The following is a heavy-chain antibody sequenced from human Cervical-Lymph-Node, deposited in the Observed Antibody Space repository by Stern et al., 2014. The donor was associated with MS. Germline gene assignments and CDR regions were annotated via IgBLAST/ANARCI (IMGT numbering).Heavy chain of an antibody. CDR3: ARDERLSPEL. D-gene: IGHD3-3*01. Sequence: VQLVESGAEVKKPGASVKVSCKASGYTFTSYYMHWVRQAPGQALEWMGIINPRGGSNSDAQKFQGRVTMTRDTSTSTVYMELSSLRSEDTAVYYCARDERLSPELWGQGTLVTVSS. CDR2: INPRGGSN. V-gene: IGHV1-46*01. J-gene: IGHJ4*02. CDR1: GYTFTSYY.